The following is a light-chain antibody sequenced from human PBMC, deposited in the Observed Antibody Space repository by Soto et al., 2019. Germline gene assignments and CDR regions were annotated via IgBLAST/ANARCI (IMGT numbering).Light chain of an antibody. CDR3: QQYGSSPYT. CDR2: GVS. V-gene: IGKV3-20*01. Sequence: EIVLTQSPGTLSMSPGERATVSCRASERVDSSYLAWYQQKPGQAPRLVIYGVSNRATGVPDRFSGSGSGTDVSLTISRLESEDFAVYYCQQYGSSPYTFGLGTKLEI. CDR1: ERVDSSY. J-gene: IGKJ2*01.